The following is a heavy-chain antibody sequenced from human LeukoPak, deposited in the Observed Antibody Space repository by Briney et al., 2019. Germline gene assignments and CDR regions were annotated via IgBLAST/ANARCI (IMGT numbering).Heavy chain of an antibody. J-gene: IGHJ2*01. CDR2: IYYSGST. V-gene: IGHV4-59*01. CDR1: GGSISSYN. Sequence: SETLSLTCTVSGGSISSYNWSWIRQPPGKGLEWIGNIYYSGSTNYNPSLKSRVTISVDTSKNQFSLKLSSVTAADTAVYYCARVPSSSWYRRYFDLWGRGTLVTVSS. CDR3: ARVPSSSWYRRYFDL. D-gene: IGHD6-13*01.